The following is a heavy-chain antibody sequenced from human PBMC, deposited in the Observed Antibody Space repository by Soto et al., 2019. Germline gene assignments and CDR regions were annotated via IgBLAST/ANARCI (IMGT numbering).Heavy chain of an antibody. CDR1: GYTFTGYY. V-gene: IGHV1-2*02. CDR2: INPNSGGT. D-gene: IGHD6-13*01. J-gene: IGHJ5*02. Sequence: ASVKVSCKASGYTFTGYYIHWVRQAPGQGLEWMGWINPNSGGTNYAQKFQGRVTMTRDTSISTAYMELSRLRSDDTAVYYCAREHSTGRGWFDPWGQGTLVTVSS. CDR3: AREHSTGRGWFDP.